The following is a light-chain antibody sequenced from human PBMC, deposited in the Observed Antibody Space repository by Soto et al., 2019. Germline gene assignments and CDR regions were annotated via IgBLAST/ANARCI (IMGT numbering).Light chain of an antibody. J-gene: IGLJ2*01. Sequence: QSVLTQPASVSGSPGQSITISCSGTSSNVGNYNLVSWYQHHPGQAPKLIIFDDNKRPLGVSDRFSGSKFGNTASLTISGLQPEDEAHYHCSSYADGSVVVFGGGTKVTVL. V-gene: IGLV2-23*01. CDR2: DDN. CDR1: SSNVGNYNL. CDR3: SSYADGSVVV.